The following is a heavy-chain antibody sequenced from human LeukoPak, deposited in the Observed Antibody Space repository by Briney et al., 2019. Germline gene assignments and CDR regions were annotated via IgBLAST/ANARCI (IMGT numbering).Heavy chain of an antibody. J-gene: IGHJ2*01. D-gene: IGHD6-13*01. CDR1: GFTFSSYW. CDR3: ATIIAAHGSPWYLDL. CDR2: IKQDGSEK. V-gene: IGHV3-7*01. Sequence: PGGSLRLSCAASGFTFSSYWMSWVRQAPGKGLEWVANIKQDGSEKYYVDSVKGRFTISRDNAKNSLYLQMNSLRAEDTALYYCATIIAAHGSPWYLDLWGRGTLVTVSS.